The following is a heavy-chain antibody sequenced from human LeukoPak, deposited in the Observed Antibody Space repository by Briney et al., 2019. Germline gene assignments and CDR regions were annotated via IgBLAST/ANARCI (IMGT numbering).Heavy chain of an antibody. CDR2: IGIDSGNT. D-gene: IGHD4-11*01. J-gene: IGHJ4*02. Sequence: GGSLRLSCAASGFIFNDYSMNWVRQAPGKGLGWISYIGIDSGNTKYADSVKGRFTISGDNAKSSLYLQMNSLRVEDTAVYYCARDHNYAFDNWGQGTLVTVSS. CDR3: ARDHNYAFDN. V-gene: IGHV3-48*04. CDR1: GFIFNDYS.